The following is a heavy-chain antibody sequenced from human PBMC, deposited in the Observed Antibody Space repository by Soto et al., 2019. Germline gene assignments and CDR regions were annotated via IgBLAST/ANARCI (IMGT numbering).Heavy chain of an antibody. CDR1: GDTFSDYT. Sequence: QVQLVQSGAEVKKPGSSVKVSCKASGDTFSDYTISWVQQAPEQGLEWMGRIIPILSITNYAQKLQGRVTITADKSTSTAYMELSSLRSEDTAVYYCARWGNYGSGNNYHDGPDYWGQGTLVIVSS. V-gene: IGHV1-69*02. D-gene: IGHD3-10*01. CDR2: IIPILSIT. CDR3: ARWGNYGSGNNYHDGPDY. J-gene: IGHJ4*02.